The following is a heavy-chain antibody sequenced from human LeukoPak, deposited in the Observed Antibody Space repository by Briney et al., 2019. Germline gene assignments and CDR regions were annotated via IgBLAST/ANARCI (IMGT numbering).Heavy chain of an antibody. Sequence: SVKVSCKASGFTFTSRSAVQWVRQARGQRLEWIGWIVVGSDNTNYAQKFQERVTITRDMSTSTAYMELSSLRSEDTAVYYCAAPYSSTWFDYWGRGTLVSVSS. CDR2: IVVGSDNT. V-gene: IGHV1-58*01. CDR1: GFTFTSRSA. J-gene: IGHJ4*02. D-gene: IGHD6-13*01. CDR3: AAPYSSTWFDY.